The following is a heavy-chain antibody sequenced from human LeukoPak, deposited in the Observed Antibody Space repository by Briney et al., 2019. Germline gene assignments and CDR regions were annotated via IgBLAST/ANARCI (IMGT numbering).Heavy chain of an antibody. D-gene: IGHD4-23*01. Sequence: SETLSLTCTVSGGSISSYYWSWIRQPPGKGLERIGYIYYSGSTNYNPSLKSRVTISVDTSKNQFSLKLSSVTAADTAVYYCARYDYGGNSFDYWGQGTLVTVSS. CDR3: ARYDYGGNSFDY. CDR2: IYYSGST. V-gene: IGHV4-59*01. CDR1: GGSISSYY. J-gene: IGHJ4*02.